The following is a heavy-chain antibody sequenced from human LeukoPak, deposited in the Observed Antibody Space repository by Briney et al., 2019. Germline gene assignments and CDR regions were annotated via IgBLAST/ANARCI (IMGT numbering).Heavy chain of an antibody. CDR2: IYSGGST. J-gene: IGHJ4*02. CDR3: ATDDFYDSSDFAGY. D-gene: IGHD3-22*01. Sequence: TGGSLRLSCAASGFTVSSNYMSWVRQAPGKGLEWVSVIYSGGSTYYADSVKGRFTISRDNSKTTLYLQMNSLRADDTAVYYCATDDFYDSSDFAGYWGQGTLVTVSS. V-gene: IGHV3-66*01. CDR1: GFTVSSNY.